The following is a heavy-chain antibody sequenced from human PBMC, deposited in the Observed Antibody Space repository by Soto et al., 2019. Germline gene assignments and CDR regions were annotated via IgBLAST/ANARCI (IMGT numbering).Heavy chain of an antibody. Sequence: QVQLVQSGAEVKKPGASVKVSCKASGYTFTSYDINWVRQATGQGLEWMGWMNPNSGNTGYAQKFQGRVTMTRNTSVSTAYMELSSLRSEDTAVYYCASWHDVYYYYGMDVWGQGTTVTVSS. CDR3: ASWHDVYYYYGMDV. D-gene: IGHD3-16*01. V-gene: IGHV1-8*01. CDR1: GYTFTSYD. CDR2: MNPNSGNT. J-gene: IGHJ6*02.